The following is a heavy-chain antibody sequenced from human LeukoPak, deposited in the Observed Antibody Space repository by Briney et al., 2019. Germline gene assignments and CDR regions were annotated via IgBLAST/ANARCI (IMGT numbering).Heavy chain of an antibody. CDR3: ARDLKAYSSSGGVDY. CDR1: GFTFSSYG. J-gene: IGHJ4*02. CDR2: ISSSGTTI. Sequence: EGSLRLSCAASGFTFSSYGKNWVRQTPGEGLEWISYISSSGTTISYADSVKGRFTISRDSTRNSLYLQMSSLRAEDTAVYYCARDLKAYSSSGGVDYWGQGTLVTVSS. D-gene: IGHD6-13*01. V-gene: IGHV3-48*03.